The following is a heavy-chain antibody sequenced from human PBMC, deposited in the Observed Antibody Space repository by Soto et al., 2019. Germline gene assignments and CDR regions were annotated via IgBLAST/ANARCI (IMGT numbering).Heavy chain of an antibody. Sequence: PETLSLTCTVSGDSISSGTYYWDWVRQPPGEGLEWIGSIYYSWTTSYNPSLESRVTISVDTSKNQFSLKLSSVTAADTAVYYCGGDSSGYYYPDVFDIWGQGTMVTVSS. J-gene: IGHJ3*02. CDR2: IYYSWTT. CDR1: GDSISSGTYY. V-gene: IGHV4-39*07. D-gene: IGHD3-22*01. CDR3: GGDSSGYYYPDVFDI.